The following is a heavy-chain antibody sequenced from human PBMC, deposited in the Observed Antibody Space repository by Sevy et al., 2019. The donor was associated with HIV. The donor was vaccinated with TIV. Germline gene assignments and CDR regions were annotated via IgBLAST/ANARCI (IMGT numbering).Heavy chain of an antibody. Sequence: GGSLRLSCAASGFTFSSYAMHWVRQAPGKGLEWVAVISYDGSNKYYAASVKGRFTISRDNSKNTLYLQMNSLRAEDTAVYYWAREYYYYYYYGMDVWGQGTTVTVSS. V-gene: IGHV3-30-3*01. D-gene: IGHD2-8*01. CDR1: GFTFSSYA. CDR2: ISYDGSNK. CDR3: AREYYYYYYYGMDV. J-gene: IGHJ6*02.